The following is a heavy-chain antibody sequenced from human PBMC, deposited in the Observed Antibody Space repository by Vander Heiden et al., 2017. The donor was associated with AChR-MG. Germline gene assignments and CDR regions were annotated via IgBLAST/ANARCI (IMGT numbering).Heavy chain of an antibody. V-gene: IGHV3-15*01. D-gene: IGHD1-7*01. J-gene: IGHJ5*02. CDR1: GFTFKDAW. CDR2: IKSNSDGGIT. Sequence: DVHLVESGGGLVKPGGSFRLSCAVSGFTFKDAWMNWVRQAPGKGLEWIGRIKSNSDGGITDHAAPVKGRFTISRDDSKNTLYLQMDSLKTEDTGVYYCTTLSLWNYVLETWGQGSLVTVSS. CDR3: TTLSLWNYVLET.